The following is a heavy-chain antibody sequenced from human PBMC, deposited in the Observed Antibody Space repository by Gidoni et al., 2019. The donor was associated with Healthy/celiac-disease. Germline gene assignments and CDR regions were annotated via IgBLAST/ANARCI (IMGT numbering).Heavy chain of an antibody. CDR2: IYYSGST. V-gene: IGHV4-39*01. Sequence: QLQLQESGPGLVKPSETLSLTCTVYGGSISSSSYYWGWIRQPPGKGLEWIGSIYYSGSTYYNPSLKSRVTISVDTSKNQFSLKLSSVTAADTAVYYCARHLYSGRHGDDAFDIWGQGTMVTVSS. J-gene: IGHJ3*02. CDR3: ARHLYSGRHGDDAFDI. D-gene: IGHD1-26*01. CDR1: GGSISSSSYY.